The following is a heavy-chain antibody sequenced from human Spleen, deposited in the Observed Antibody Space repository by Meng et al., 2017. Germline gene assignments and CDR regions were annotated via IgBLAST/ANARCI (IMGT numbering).Heavy chain of an antibody. CDR2: IKQDGSEK. Sequence: GESLKISCAASGFTFSTYIMNWVRQAPGKGLEWVANIKQDGSEKYYVDSVKGRFTISRDNAKNSLYLQMNSLRAEDTAVYYCARDPKVVVTANEAFDIWGQGTMVTVSS. CDR1: GFTFSTYI. V-gene: IGHV3-7*01. J-gene: IGHJ3*02. D-gene: IGHD2-21*02. CDR3: ARDPKVVVTANEAFDI.